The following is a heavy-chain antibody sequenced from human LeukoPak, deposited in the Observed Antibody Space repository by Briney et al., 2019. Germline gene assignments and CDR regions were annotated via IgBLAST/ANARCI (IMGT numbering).Heavy chain of an antibody. Sequence: SQTLSLTCTVSGGSISSGGYYWSWIRQPPGKGLEWIGCIYHSGSTYYNPSLKSRVTISVDRSKNQFSLKLSSVTAADTAVYYCARDIDRWFDPWGQGTLVTVSS. CDR1: GGSISSGGYY. V-gene: IGHV4-30-2*01. J-gene: IGHJ5*02. CDR3: ARDIDRWFDP. D-gene: IGHD3-16*02. CDR2: IYHSGST.